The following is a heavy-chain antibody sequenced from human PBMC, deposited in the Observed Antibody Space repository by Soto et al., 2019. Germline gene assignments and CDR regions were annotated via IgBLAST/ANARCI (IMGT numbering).Heavy chain of an antibody. CDR3: ARDVSTSGWYYWFDP. D-gene: IGHD6-19*01. J-gene: IGHJ5*02. CDR1: GYTFTSYG. Sequence: QVQLVQSGAEVKKPGASVKISCKASGYTFTSYGISWVRQAPGQGLEWMGWISAYNGNTNYAQKLQGRVTMTTDTSTSTAYMELRSLRSDYTAVYYCARDVSTSGWYYWFDPWGQGTLVTVSS. V-gene: IGHV1-18*01. CDR2: ISAYNGNT.